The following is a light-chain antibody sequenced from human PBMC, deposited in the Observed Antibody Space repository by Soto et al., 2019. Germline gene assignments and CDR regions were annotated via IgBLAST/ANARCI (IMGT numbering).Light chain of an antibody. CDR1: QGIRND. J-gene: IGKJ2*01. Sequence: AIQMTQSPSSLSASVGDRVNITCRASQGIRNDLGWYQQKPGKATKLLIYAASSLQSGVPSRFSGSGSGTDFTLTISSLQPEDFATYYCLQDYNCPYTFGQGTKLEIK. CDR3: LQDYNCPYT. CDR2: AAS. V-gene: IGKV1-6*01.